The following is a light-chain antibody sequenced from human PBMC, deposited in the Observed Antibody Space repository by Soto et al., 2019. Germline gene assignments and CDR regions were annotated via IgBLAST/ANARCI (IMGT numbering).Light chain of an antibody. J-gene: IGKJ5*01. CDR2: DST. CDR3: QQHGQWPIT. V-gene: IGKV3-11*01. CDR1: QSIHTS. Sequence: VLTQSPATLSLSPGERATLSCRASQSIHTSLAWYQQKPGQPPRLVVYDSTLRANGVPDRFGGSGSGTEFTLTISSLQPEDFATYYCQQHGQWPITFGQGTRLEIK.